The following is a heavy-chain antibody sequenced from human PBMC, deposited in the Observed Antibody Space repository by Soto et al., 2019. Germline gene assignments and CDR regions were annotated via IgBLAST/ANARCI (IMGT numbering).Heavy chain of an antibody. D-gene: IGHD3-9*01. CDR3: AREYYDILTGYYEPPDFDY. CDR2: ISSSGSTI. J-gene: IGHJ4*02. Sequence: GGSLRLSCAASGFTFSDYYMSWIRQAPGKGLEWVSYISSSGSTIYYADSVKGRFTISRDNAKNSLYLQMNSLRAEDTAVYYCAREYYDILTGYYEPPDFDYWGQGTLVTVSS. CDR1: GFTFSDYY. V-gene: IGHV3-11*01.